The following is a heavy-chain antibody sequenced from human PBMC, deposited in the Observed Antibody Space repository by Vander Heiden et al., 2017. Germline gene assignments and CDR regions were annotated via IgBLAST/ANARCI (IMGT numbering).Heavy chain of an antibody. Sequence: QVQLVQSGAEVKKPGASVKVSCKVSGYTLTQLSMHWVRQAPGKGLEWMGGFDPEDGETIYAQKVQGRVTMTEDTSTDTAYMELSRMRSEDTAVYYGATELAVASPGVYDYWGQGTLVTVSS. J-gene: IGHJ4*02. CDR1: GYTLTQLS. CDR2: FDPEDGET. D-gene: IGHD6-13*01. CDR3: ATELAVASPGVYDY. V-gene: IGHV1-24*01.